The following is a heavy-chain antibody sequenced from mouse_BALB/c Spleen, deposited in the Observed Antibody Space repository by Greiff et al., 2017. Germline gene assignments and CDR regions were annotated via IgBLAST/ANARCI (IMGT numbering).Heavy chain of an antibody. CDR3: ARCDGYYLYAMDY. CDR2: IYPGDGDT. Sequence: QVQLQQSGAELVRPGSSVKISCKASGYAFSSYWMNWVKQRPGQGLEWIGQIYPGDGDTNYNGKFKGKATLTADKSSSTAYMQLSSLTSEDSAVYFCARCDGYYLYAMDYWGQGTSVTVSS. J-gene: IGHJ4*01. D-gene: IGHD2-3*01. V-gene: IGHV1-80*01. CDR1: GYAFSSYW.